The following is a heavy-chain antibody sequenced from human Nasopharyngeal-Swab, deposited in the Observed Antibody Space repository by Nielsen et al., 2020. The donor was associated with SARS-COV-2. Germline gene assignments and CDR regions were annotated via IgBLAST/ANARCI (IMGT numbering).Heavy chain of an antibody. Sequence: SVKVSCKASGGTFSSYAISWARQAPGQGLEWMGGIIPIFGTADYAQKFQDRVTITADESTSTAYMELSSLRSEDTAVYYCARSGYSNSDIDYWGQGTLVTVSS. J-gene: IGHJ4*02. V-gene: IGHV1-69*13. CDR3: ARSGYSNSDIDY. CDR2: IIPIFGTA. CDR1: GGTFSSYA. D-gene: IGHD6-6*01.